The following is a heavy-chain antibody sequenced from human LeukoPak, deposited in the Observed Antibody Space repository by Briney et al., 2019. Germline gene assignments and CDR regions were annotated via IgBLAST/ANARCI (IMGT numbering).Heavy chain of an antibody. CDR2: SRNKVNSYTT. CDR3: TRDYYDGSGYWVDY. V-gene: IGHV3-72*01. Sequence: GGSLRLYCAASGFTFSDHYMDWVRQAPGKGLEWVGRSRNKVNSYTTEYVASVKGRFTISRDDSKNSLYLRMNSLKTEDTAVYYCTRDYYDGSGYWVDYWGQGTLVTVSS. D-gene: IGHD3-22*01. J-gene: IGHJ4*02. CDR1: GFTFSDHY.